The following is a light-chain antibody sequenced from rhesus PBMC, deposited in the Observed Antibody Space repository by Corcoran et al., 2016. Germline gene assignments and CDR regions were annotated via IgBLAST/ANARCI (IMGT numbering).Light chain of an antibody. CDR2: SAS. J-gene: IGKJ4*01. V-gene: IGKV1-46*01. CDR3: QQYYSDPLT. CDR1: QSFSSS. Sequence: DIQMTQSPSSLSASVGDSVTITCRASQSFSSSLAWYQQKPGKAPKLLIYSASSLQSGVPSRFSGSNDGTDFTLTISSLQPEDIASYYCQQYYSDPLTFGGGTKVEIK.